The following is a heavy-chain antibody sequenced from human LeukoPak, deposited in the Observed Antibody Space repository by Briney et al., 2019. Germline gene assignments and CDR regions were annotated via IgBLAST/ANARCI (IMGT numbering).Heavy chain of an antibody. Sequence: PGGSLRLSCAASGFTFSSSWMTWVRQAPGKGLERVANIKNDGSETYYMDSVKGRFTISRDNAKSSMYLQMNSLRAEDTAVYYCARDMGWQQFDCWGQGTLVTVSS. CDR2: IKNDGSET. CDR3: ARDMGWQQFDC. J-gene: IGHJ4*02. V-gene: IGHV3-7*01. D-gene: IGHD5-24*01. CDR1: GFTFSSSW.